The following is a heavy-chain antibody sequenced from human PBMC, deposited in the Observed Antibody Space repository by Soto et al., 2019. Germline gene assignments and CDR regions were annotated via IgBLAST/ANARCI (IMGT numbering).Heavy chain of an antibody. D-gene: IGHD5-18*01. CDR2: IAYDGSNK. J-gene: IGHJ4*02. V-gene: IGHV3-30*18. CDR1: GFTFSSYG. CDR3: AKDIVRYTYGACDY. Sequence: QVHLVESGGAVVQPGKSLRLSCAASGFTFSSYGMYWVRQAPGKGLEWVAAIAYDGSNKYHGDSVKGRFTISRDNSKNTLYLQMNSLRVKDTAVYYCAKDIVRYTYGACDYWGQGALVTVSS.